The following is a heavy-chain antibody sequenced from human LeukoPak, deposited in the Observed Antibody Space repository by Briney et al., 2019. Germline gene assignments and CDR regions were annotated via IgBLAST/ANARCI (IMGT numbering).Heavy chain of an antibody. D-gene: IGHD4-23*01. CDR3: ARFGGNGVYFDY. CDR1: GGSISSGGYS. CDR2: IYHSGST. J-gene: IGHJ4*02. Sequence: SQTLSLTCAVSGGSISSGGYSWSWIRQPPGKGLEWIGYIYHSGSTYYNPSLKSRVTISVDRSKNQFPLKLSSVTAADTAVYYCARFGGNGVYFDYWGQGTLVTVSS. V-gene: IGHV4-30-2*01.